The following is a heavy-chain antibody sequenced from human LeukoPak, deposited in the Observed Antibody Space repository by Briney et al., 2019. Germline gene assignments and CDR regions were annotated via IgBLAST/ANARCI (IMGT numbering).Heavy chain of an antibody. CDR2: MYYSGST. CDR3: ARRGSGYDDNWFDP. D-gene: IGHD5-12*01. J-gene: IGHJ5*02. Sequence: SETLSLTCTVSGGSISSSSPYRGWIRQPPGKGLEWIGSMYYSGSTYYNPSLKSRATISVDTSKNQFSLRLSSVTAADTAVYYCARRGSGYDDNWFDPWGQGTLVTVSS. CDR1: GGSISSSSPY. V-gene: IGHV4-39*01.